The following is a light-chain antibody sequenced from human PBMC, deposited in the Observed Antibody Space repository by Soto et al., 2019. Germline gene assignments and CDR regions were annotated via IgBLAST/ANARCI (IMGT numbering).Light chain of an antibody. J-gene: IGKJ4*01. CDR3: QQFNNLPSLT. Sequence: EIVMTQSPATLSVSPGERATLSCRASQSVSSNLAWYQQKPGQAPRLLIYGASTRATGIPARFSGSGSGTEFILTISSLGPAFLAVYFCQQFNNLPSLTFGGGTNVEIK. V-gene: IGKV3-15*01. CDR2: GAS. CDR1: QSVSSN.